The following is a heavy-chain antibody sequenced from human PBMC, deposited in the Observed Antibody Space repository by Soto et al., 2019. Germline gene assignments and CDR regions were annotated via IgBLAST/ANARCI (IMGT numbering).Heavy chain of an antibody. CDR2: ISYDGSNK. D-gene: IGHD3-22*01. CDR1: GFTFSSYA. J-gene: IGHJ4*02. V-gene: IGHV3-30-3*01. Sequence: GGSLRLSCAASGFTFSSYAMHWVRQAPGKGLEWVAVISYDGSNKYYADSVKGRFTISRDNSKNTLYLQMNSLRAEDTAVYYCARDAIPSYYYDSSGYFAKYPGYWGQGT. CDR3: ARDAIPSYYYDSSGYFAKYPGY.